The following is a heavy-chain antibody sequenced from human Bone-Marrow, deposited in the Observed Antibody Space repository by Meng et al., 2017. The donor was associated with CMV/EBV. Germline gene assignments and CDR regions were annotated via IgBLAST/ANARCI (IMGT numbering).Heavy chain of an antibody. CDR3: ARDLAVGSFDY. CDR2: ISSSISYI. J-gene: IGHJ4*02. D-gene: IGHD6-19*01. Sequence: GRSLRLSCAASGFTFSSYSMNWVRKAPGKGLEWVSSISSSISYIYYSDSVKGRFTISRDNAKNSLYLQMNSLRAEDTAVYYCARDLAVGSFDYWGQGTLVTVSS. CDR1: GFTFSSYS. V-gene: IGHV3-21*01.